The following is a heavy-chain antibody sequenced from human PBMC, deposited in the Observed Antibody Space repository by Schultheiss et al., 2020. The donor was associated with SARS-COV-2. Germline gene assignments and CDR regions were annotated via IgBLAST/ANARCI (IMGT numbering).Heavy chain of an antibody. Sequence: SETLSLTCTVSGGSISGYHWSWIRQPPGKGLEWIGYIYYSGSTNYNPSLKSRVTISVDTSKNQFSLKLSSVTAADTAVYYCARHSYGLLFDYWGQGTLVTVSS. V-gene: IGHV4-59*08. CDR2: IYYSGST. CDR1: GGSISGYH. J-gene: IGHJ4*02. CDR3: ARHSYGLLFDY. D-gene: IGHD5-18*01.